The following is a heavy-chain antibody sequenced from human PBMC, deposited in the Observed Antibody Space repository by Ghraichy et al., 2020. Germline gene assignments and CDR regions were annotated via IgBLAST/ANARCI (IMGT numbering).Heavy chain of an antibody. CDR1: GGSISSSGYY. V-gene: IGHV4-39*01. Sequence: SQTLSLTCTVSGGSISSSGYYWGWIRQPPGKGLEWIASIYSGGNTYYNPSLESRVTISADKSKNQFFLGLNSVTAADTAVYYCARLGMITVTGLGNRWGQGILVTVSS. CDR2: IYSGGNT. CDR3: ARLGMITVTGLGNR. J-gene: IGHJ5*02. D-gene: IGHD3-9*01.